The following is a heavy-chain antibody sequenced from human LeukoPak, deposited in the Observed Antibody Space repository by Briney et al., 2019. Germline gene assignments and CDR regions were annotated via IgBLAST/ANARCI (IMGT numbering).Heavy chain of an antibody. D-gene: IGHD5-18*01. V-gene: IGHV4-61*02. J-gene: IGHJ2*01. CDR1: GGSISSGSYY. CDR2: IYTSGST. Sequence: PSQTLSLTCTVSGGSISSGSYYWSWIRRPAGKGLEWIGRIYTSGSTNYNPSLKSRVTISVDTSKNQFSLKLSSVTAADTAVYYCARVRGYSYGYRLYFDLWGRGTLVTVSS. CDR3: ARVRGYSYGYRLYFDL.